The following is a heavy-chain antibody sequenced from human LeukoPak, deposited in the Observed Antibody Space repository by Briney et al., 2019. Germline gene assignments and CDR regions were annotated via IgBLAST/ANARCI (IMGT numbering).Heavy chain of an antibody. V-gene: IGHV3-23*01. CDR1: GFAFNSYV. D-gene: IGHD4-17*01. CDR3: XXXXXYGDYVSDFDY. J-gene: IGHJ4*02. CDR2: ISTRGGST. Sequence: GGSLRLSCAASGFAFNSYVMSWVRQTPGKGLEWVSYISTRGGSTYYADSVKGRFTISRDNSKNTLNLQMNSLRAEDTAVYYCXXXXXYGDYVSDFDYWGQGTLVTVSS.